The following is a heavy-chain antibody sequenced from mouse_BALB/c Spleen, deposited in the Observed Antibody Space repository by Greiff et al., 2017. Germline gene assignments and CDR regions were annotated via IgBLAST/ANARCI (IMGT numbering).Heavy chain of an antibody. Sequence: EVMLVESGGGLVQPGGSRKLSCAASGFTFSSFGMHWVRQAPEKGLEWVAYISSGSSTIYYADTVKGRFTISRDNPKNTLFLQMTSLRSEDTAMYYCARPFYGKDAMDYWGQGTSVTVSS. CDR3: ARPFYGKDAMDY. V-gene: IGHV5-17*02. D-gene: IGHD2-1*01. CDR1: GFTFSSFG. CDR2: ISSGSSTI. J-gene: IGHJ4*01.